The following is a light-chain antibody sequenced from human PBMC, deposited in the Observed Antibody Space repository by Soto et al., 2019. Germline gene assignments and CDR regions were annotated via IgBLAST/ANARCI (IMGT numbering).Light chain of an antibody. CDR2: GAS. Sequence: EIVMTQSPATLSVSPGERATLSCRASQSVSSNLAWYQQKPGQAPRLLIYGASTRATGIPARFSGSGSGTHFTLTMSSLQSEYFAVYYCQQYNNWPPITYGGGTKVVIK. CDR3: QQYNNWPPIT. V-gene: IGKV3-15*01. J-gene: IGKJ4*01. CDR1: QSVSSN.